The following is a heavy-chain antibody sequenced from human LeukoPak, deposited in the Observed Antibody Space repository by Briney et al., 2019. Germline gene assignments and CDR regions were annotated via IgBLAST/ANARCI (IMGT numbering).Heavy chain of an antibody. V-gene: IGHV3-11*01. CDR2: ISSSGSTI. CDR3: ARGVAAPYWYFDL. J-gene: IGHJ2*01. D-gene: IGHD6-13*01. CDR1: GFTLSDYY. Sequence: PGGSLRLSCAASGFTLSDYYMSWIRQAPGKGLEWVSYISSSGSTIYYADSVKGRFTISRDNAKNSLYLQMNSLRAEDAAVYYCARGVAAPYWYFDLWGRGTLVTVSS.